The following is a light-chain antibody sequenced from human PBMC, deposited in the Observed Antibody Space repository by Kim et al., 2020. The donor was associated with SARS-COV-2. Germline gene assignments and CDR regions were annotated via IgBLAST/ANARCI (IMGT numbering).Light chain of an antibody. CDR3: HQSNSLPLT. J-gene: IGKJ1*01. CDR2: YVS. CDR1: QGIGSS. V-gene: IGKV6-21*02. Sequence: VNPKGKSTITCRASQGIGSSLHWYQQKPDQSPKLLIKYVSQSISGVPARFSGSGSGTDFTLTINSLEAEDAATYYCHQSNSLPLTFGQGTKVDIK.